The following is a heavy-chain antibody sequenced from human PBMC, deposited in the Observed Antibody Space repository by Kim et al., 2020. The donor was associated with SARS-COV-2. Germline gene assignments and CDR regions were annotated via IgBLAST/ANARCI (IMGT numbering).Heavy chain of an antibody. D-gene: IGHD3-10*01. CDR3: AKDIDRGVNSFWDY. J-gene: IGHJ4*02. Sequence: ADSGKGRFTISRDNAKNSLYLQMNSLRAEDTALYYCAKDIDRGVNSFWDYWGQGTLVTVSS. V-gene: IGHV3-9*01.